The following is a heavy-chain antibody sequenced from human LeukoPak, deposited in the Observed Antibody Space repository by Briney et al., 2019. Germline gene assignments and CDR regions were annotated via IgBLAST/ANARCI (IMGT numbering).Heavy chain of an antibody. D-gene: IGHD3-10*01. J-gene: IGHJ4*02. CDR3: ARDKGDYYGSGSSPFDY. CDR1: GFTFSSYS. Sequence: GGSLRLSCAASGFTFSSYSMNWVRQAPGKGLEWVSSTSTVSHYIYYADSVKGRFTISRENAKNSLYLQMSSLRAEDTAVYYCARDKGDYYGSGSSPFDYWGQGTLVTVSS. CDR2: TSTVSHYI. V-gene: IGHV3-21*01.